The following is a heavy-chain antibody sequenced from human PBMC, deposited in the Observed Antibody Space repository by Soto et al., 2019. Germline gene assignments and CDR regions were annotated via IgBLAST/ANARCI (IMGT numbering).Heavy chain of an antibody. V-gene: IGHV3-73*01. D-gene: IGHD3-9*01. CDR2: IRSKANSYAT. J-gene: IGHJ4*02. CDR1: GFTFSGSA. Sequence: GSLRLSCAASGFTFSGSAMHWVRQASGKGLEWVGRIRSKANSYATAYAASVKGRFTISRDDSKNMAYLQMNSLKTEDTAVYYCTTPGSYDILTGYPSDYWGQGTLVTVSS. CDR3: TTPGSYDILTGYPSDY.